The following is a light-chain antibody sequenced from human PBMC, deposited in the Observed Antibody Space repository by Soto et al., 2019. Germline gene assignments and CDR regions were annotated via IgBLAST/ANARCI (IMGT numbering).Light chain of an antibody. CDR3: QQYSSRST. Sequence: IQMTQSPSSLSASVGDRVTITCRASQGIRNDLGWYQQKPGKAPKLLIYDASSLQSGVPSRFSGSGFGTEFTLTISSLQPGDFATYYCQQYSSRSTFGQGTKVDI. CDR1: QGIRND. CDR2: DAS. J-gene: IGKJ1*01. V-gene: IGKV1-17*01.